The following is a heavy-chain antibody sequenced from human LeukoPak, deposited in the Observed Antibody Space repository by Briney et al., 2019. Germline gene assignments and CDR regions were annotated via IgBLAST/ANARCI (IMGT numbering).Heavy chain of an antibody. CDR2: ISAYNGNT. Sequence: SVTVSCKGSGYTFTSYGISWVRQAPGQGLEWMGWISAYNGNTNYAQKLQGRVTMTTDTSTSTAYMELRSLRSDDTAVYYCASTVDTAMGNFGYWGQGTLVTVSS. J-gene: IGHJ4*02. V-gene: IGHV1-18*04. CDR1: GYTFTSYG. CDR3: ASTVDTAMGNFGY. D-gene: IGHD5-18*01.